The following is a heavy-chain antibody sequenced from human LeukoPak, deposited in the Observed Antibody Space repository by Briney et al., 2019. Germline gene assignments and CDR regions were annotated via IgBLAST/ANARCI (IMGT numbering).Heavy chain of an antibody. Sequence: SETLSLTCTVSGGSISSYYWSWIRQPPGKGLEWIGYIHYSGSTNYNPSLKSRVTISVDTSKNQFSLKLSSVTAADTAVYYCARPTCSSTSCYGWFDPWGQGTLVTVSS. CDR3: ARPTCSSTSCYGWFDP. CDR2: IHYSGST. V-gene: IGHV4-59*12. CDR1: GGSISSYY. D-gene: IGHD2-2*01. J-gene: IGHJ5*02.